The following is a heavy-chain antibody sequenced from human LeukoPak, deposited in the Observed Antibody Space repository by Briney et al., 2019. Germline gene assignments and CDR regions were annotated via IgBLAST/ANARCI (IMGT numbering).Heavy chain of an antibody. CDR3: ARRGPVAAAGYYFDY. CDR2: IYPGDSGT. Sequence: GESLKISCKGSGYSFTTYWIGWVRQMPGKGLEWMGIIYPGDSGTRYSPSLQGQVTISADKSSSTAYLQWSSLKASDTAMYYCARRGPVAAAGYYFDYWGQGTLVTVSS. V-gene: IGHV5-51*01. J-gene: IGHJ4*02. CDR1: GYSFTTYW. D-gene: IGHD6-13*01.